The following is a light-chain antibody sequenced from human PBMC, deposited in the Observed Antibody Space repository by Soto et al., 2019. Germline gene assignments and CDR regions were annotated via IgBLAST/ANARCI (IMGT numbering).Light chain of an antibody. Sequence: DIQMTQSPSSLSASVGDRVTITCRASQGIANYLAWYQQKPGKVPKLLIYAASTLEPGVPSRFSGSGFGTDFTLSISSLQPEDFATYYCQKDNGATFTFGPGTKVDIK. CDR2: AAS. V-gene: IGKV1-27*01. CDR3: QKDNGATFT. CDR1: QGIANY. J-gene: IGKJ3*01.